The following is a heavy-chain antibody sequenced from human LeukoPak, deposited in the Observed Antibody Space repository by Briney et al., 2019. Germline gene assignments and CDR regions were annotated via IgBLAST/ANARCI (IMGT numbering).Heavy chain of an antibody. CDR3: ARRGSGSYYTVDY. Sequence: SETLSLTCTVSGASISGSSHYFWGWIRQTPGQGLAWIGSIYYSGITYYTPSLKSRLTISVDTSKNQFSLKLSSVTAADTAVYYCARRGSGSYYTVDYWGQGTLVTVSS. CDR1: GASISGSSHYF. J-gene: IGHJ4*02. CDR2: IYYSGIT. D-gene: IGHD3-10*01. V-gene: IGHV4-39*01.